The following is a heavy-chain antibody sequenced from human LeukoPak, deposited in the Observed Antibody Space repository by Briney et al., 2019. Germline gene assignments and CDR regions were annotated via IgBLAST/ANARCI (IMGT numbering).Heavy chain of an antibody. V-gene: IGHV4-31*03. J-gene: IGHJ4*02. D-gene: IGHD3-16*02. CDR3: ARGHGGHRATYYDYVWGSYRQYYFDY. Sequence: PSQTLSLTCTVSGGSISSGGYYWSWIRQHPGKGLGWIGYIYYSGSTYYNPSLKSRVTISVDTSKNQFSLKLSSVTAADTAVYYCARGHGGHRATYYDYVWGSYRQYYFDYWGQGTLVTVSS. CDR2: IYYSGST. CDR1: GGSISSGGYY.